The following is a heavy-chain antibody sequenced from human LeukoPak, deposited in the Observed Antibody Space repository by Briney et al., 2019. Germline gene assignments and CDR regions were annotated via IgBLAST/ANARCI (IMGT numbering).Heavy chain of an antibody. V-gene: IGHV1-69*01. Sequence: SVKVSCKAFGGTFSSYAISWVRQAPGQGLEWMGGIIPIFGTANYAQKFQGRVTLTADESTSTAYMELSSLRSKDTAVYYCAREPTIVRGVSNLFDPWGQGTLVTVSS. CDR3: AREPTIVRGVSNLFDP. CDR2: IIPIFGTA. CDR1: GGTFSSYA. D-gene: IGHD3-10*01. J-gene: IGHJ5*02.